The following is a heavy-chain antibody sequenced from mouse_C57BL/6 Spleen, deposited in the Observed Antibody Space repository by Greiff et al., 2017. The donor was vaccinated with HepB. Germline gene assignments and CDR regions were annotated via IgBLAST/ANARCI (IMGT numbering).Heavy chain of an antibody. Sequence: EVQLQQSGPELVKPGASVKISCKASGYTFTDYYMNWVKQSHGKSLEWIGDINPNNGGTSYNQKFKGKATLTVDKSSSTAYMELRSLTSEDSAVYYCARWGHDGAFAYWGQGTLVTVSA. CDR1: GYTFTDYY. V-gene: IGHV1-26*01. J-gene: IGHJ3*01. CDR2: INPNNGGT. CDR3: ARWGHDGAFAY. D-gene: IGHD2-3*01.